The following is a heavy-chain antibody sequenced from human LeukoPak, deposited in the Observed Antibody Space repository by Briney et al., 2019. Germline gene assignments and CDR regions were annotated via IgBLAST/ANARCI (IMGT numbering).Heavy chain of an antibody. V-gene: IGHV1-2*02. CDR2: INPNSGGT. D-gene: IGHD2-2*01. Sequence: GASVKVSCKASGYTFTGYYMYWVRQAPGQGREWMGWINPNSGGTNYAQKFQGRVTMTRDTSISTAYMELSRLRSDDTAVYYCARLQPLVIPAAKLGFDYWGQGTLVTVSS. CDR1: GYTFTGYY. CDR3: ARLQPLVIPAAKLGFDY. J-gene: IGHJ4*02.